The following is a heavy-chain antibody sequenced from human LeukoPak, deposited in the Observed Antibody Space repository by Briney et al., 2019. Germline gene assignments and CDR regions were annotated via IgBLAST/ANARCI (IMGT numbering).Heavy chain of an antibody. CDR3: ARLRRDGYHISPTYYFDY. D-gene: IGHD5-24*01. CDR1: GGSFSGYY. J-gene: IGHJ4*02. V-gene: IGHV4-34*01. Sequence: SETVSLTCAVYGGSFSGYYWSWIRQPPGKGLEWIGEINHSGSTNYNPSLKSRVTISVDTSKNHFSLKLSSVTAADTAVYYCARLRRDGYHISPTYYFDYWGQGTLVTVSS. CDR2: INHSGST.